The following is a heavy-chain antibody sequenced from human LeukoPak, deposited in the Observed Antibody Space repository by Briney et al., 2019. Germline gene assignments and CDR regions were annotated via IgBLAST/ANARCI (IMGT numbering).Heavy chain of an antibody. Sequence: GGSLRPSCAASGFTFSSYWMSWVRQAPGKGLEWVANIKQDGNEEYYVDSVKGRFTISRDNSKNTLYLQMNSLRAEDTAVYYCAKDHSSGYQTYYFDYWGQGTLVTVSS. D-gene: IGHD3-22*01. CDR2: IKQDGNEE. J-gene: IGHJ4*02. V-gene: IGHV3-7*01. CDR3: AKDHSSGYQTYYFDY. CDR1: GFTFSSYW.